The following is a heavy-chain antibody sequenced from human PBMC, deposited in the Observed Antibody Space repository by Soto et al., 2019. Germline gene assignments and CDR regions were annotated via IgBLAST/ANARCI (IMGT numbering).Heavy chain of an antibody. CDR3: AKVHYDSSGYYYPFDY. CDR1: GSTFSSYA. D-gene: IGHD3-22*01. CDR2: ISGSGGST. V-gene: IGHV3-23*01. J-gene: IGHJ4*02. Sequence: LRLSCAASGSTFSSYAMSWVRQAPGKGLEWVSAISGSGGSTYYADSVKGRFTISRDNSKNTLYLQMNSLRAEDTAVYYCAKVHYDSSGYYYPFDYWGQGTLVTVPS.